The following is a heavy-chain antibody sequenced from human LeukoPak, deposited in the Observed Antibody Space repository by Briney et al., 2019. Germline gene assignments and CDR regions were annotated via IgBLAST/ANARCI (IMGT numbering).Heavy chain of an antibody. CDR1: GFTFSSYA. CDR2: ISSGAGTT. V-gene: IGHV3-23*01. D-gene: IGHD6-19*01. CDR3: AKDLEQSYSGWSTTYDA. Sequence: GGSLRLSCAASGFTFSSYALSWVRQVPGKRLEWVSAISSGAGTTGYADSVKGRFTISRVDSRSTVYLQMNSLRAEDAAVYYCAKDLEQSYSGWSTTYDAWGQGTLVTVSS. J-gene: IGHJ5*02.